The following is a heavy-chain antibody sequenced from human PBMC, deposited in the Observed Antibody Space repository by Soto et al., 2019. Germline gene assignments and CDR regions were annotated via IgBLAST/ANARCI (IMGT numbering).Heavy chain of an antibody. Sequence: GGSLRLSCAASGFTFSSYAMHWVRQAPGKGLEWVAVISYDGSNKYYADSVKGRFTISRDNSKNTLYLQMNSLRAEDTAVYYCARNCNPYGSGTNDGIDVWGQGTTVTVSS. CDR2: ISYDGSNK. D-gene: IGHD3-10*01. V-gene: IGHV3-30-3*01. CDR1: GFTFSSYA. CDR3: ARNCNPYGSGTNDGIDV. J-gene: IGHJ6*02.